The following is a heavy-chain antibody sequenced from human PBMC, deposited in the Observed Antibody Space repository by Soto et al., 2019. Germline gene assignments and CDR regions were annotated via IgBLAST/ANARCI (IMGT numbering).Heavy chain of an antibody. CDR3: ASGWFGEFVYYFDY. CDR2: ISVYNGNT. V-gene: IGHV1-18*01. Sequence: QVQLVQSGAEVKKPGASVKVSCKASGYTFTSYGISWVRQAPGQGLEWMGWISVYNGNTNYAQKPQVRVTMTTETSTSTAYMELRSLRSDDTAVYYCASGWFGEFVYYFDYWGQGTLFTVSS. J-gene: IGHJ4*02. D-gene: IGHD3-10*01. CDR1: GYTFTSYG.